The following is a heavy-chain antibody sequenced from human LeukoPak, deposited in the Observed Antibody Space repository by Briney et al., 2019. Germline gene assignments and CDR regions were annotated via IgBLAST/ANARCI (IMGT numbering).Heavy chain of an antibody. V-gene: IGHV4-34*01. CDR2: INHSGST. Sequence: PSETLSLTCAVYGGSFSGYYWSWIRQPPGKGLEWIGEINHSGSTNYNPSLKSRVTISVDTSKNQFSLKLSSVTAADTAVYYCARVGVGATTLNYFDYWGQGTLVTVSS. CDR1: GGSFSGYY. CDR3: ARVGVGATTLNYFDY. D-gene: IGHD1-26*01. J-gene: IGHJ4*02.